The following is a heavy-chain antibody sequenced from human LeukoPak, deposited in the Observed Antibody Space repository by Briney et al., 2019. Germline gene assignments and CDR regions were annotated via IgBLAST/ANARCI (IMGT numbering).Heavy chain of an antibody. Sequence: GGSLGLSCAASGFTFSDYYMSWIRQAPGKGLEWVSYISSSGSTIYYADSVKGRFTISRDNAKNSLYLQMNSLRAEDTAVYYCARGGFSSSWSQNDAFDIWGQGTMVTVSS. CDR2: ISSSGSTI. CDR1: GFTFSDYY. V-gene: IGHV3-11*01. CDR3: ARGGFSSSWSQNDAFDI. J-gene: IGHJ3*02. D-gene: IGHD6-13*01.